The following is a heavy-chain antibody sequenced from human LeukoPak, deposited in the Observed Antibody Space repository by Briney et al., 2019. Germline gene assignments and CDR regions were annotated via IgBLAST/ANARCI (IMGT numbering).Heavy chain of an antibody. CDR1: GYTFTSYD. D-gene: IGHD4-17*01. Sequence: ASVKVSCKASGYTFTSYDINWVRQAPGQGLEWMGWMNPNSGNTGYAQKFQGRVTMARNTSISTAYMELSSLRSEDTAVYYCARGGIADYGWNDYWGQGTLVTVSS. J-gene: IGHJ4*02. CDR3: ARGGIADYGWNDY. V-gene: IGHV1-8*01. CDR2: MNPNSGNT.